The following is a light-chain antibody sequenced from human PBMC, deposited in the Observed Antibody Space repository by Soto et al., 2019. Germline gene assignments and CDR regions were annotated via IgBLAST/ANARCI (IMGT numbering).Light chain of an antibody. CDR1: QSLSNN. CDR2: GPS. V-gene: IGKV3D-15*01. J-gene: IGKJ5*01. Sequence: EIVMTQSPGPRSLSPRERATLSCRASQSLSNNYLAWYQQKPRQAPRLLICGPSTRATGTPARFSGSGSGTEFTLTISSVQDEDVALYYCQQYNKCSPITFGQGTRLEIK. CDR3: QQYNKCSPIT.